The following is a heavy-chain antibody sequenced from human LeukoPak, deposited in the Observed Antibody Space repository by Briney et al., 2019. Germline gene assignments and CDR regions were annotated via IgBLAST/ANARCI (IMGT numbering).Heavy chain of an antibody. D-gene: IGHD3-10*01. V-gene: IGHV1-8*01. Sequence: ASVKVSCKASGYTFTSYDINWVRQATGQGVEWMGWMNPNSGNTGYAQKFQGRVTMTRNTSISTAYMELSSLRSEDTAVYYCARGRVRRGDYYGFWGQGSLVTVSS. J-gene: IGHJ4*02. CDR1: GYTFTSYD. CDR3: ARGRVRRGDYYGF. CDR2: MNPNSGNT.